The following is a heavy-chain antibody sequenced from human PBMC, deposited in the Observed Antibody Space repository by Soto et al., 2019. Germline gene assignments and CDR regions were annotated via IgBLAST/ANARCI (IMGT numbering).Heavy chain of an antibody. J-gene: IGHJ6*02. D-gene: IGHD5-18*01. CDR3: ARDQVAKWAPGSAMVNYYYGMDA. V-gene: IGHV1-18*04. CDR2: ISVDDGDT. Sequence: ASVKVSCKASGYTFTSYGISWVRQAPGQGLEWMGWISVDDGDTNYAQNFQGRATMSTDTSTSTAYMEMRSLRSDDTAVYYCARDQVAKWAPGSAMVNYYYGMDAWGQGTTVTVSS. CDR1: GYTFTSYG.